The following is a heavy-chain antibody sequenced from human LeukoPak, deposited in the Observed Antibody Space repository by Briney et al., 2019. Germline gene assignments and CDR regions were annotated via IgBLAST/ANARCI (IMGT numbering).Heavy chain of an antibody. CDR3: AREYCSSTSCYDYYYYMDV. Sequence: PSETLSLTCTVSGYSISSGYYWGWIRQPPGKGLEWIGSIYHSGSTYYNPSLKSRVTISVDTSKNQFSLKLSSVTAADTAVYYCAREYCSSTSCYDYYYYMDVWGKGTTVTVSS. CDR2: IYHSGST. J-gene: IGHJ6*03. D-gene: IGHD2-2*01. V-gene: IGHV4-38-2*02. CDR1: GYSISSGYY.